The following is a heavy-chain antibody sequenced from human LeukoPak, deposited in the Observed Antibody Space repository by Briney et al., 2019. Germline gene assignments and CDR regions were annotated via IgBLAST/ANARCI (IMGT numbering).Heavy chain of an antibody. CDR3: ARGYCSSTSCYGDFDF. CDR2: IYPGDSDS. Sequence: GESLKISCKGSGYIFTSYWIGWVRQMPGKGLEWMGIIYPGDSDSRYSPSFQGQVTISADKSINTAYLQWSSLKASDTAIYYCARGYCSSTSCYGDFDFWGQGTLVTVSS. D-gene: IGHD2-2*01. J-gene: IGHJ4*02. CDR1: GYIFTSYW. V-gene: IGHV5-51*01.